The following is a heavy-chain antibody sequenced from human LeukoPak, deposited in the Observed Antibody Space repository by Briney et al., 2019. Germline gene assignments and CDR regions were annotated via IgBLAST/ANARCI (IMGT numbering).Heavy chain of an antibody. CDR1: GYTFTSYG. Sequence: ASVKVSCKASGYTFTSYGISWVRQAPGQGLEWVGWISAYNGNTNYAQKLQGRVTMTTDTSTSTAYMELRSLRSDDTAVYYCARDNVVVLPAAMVGYYYYGMDVWGKGTTVTVSS. CDR3: ARDNVVVLPAAMVGYYYYGMDV. D-gene: IGHD2-2*01. V-gene: IGHV1-18*04. CDR2: ISAYNGNT. J-gene: IGHJ6*04.